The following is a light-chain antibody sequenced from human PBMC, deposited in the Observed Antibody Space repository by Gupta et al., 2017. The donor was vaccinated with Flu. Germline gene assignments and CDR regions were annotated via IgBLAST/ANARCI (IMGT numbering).Light chain of an antibody. J-gene: IGKJ3*01. V-gene: IGKV1-39*01. CDR3: QQSNSSPPLT. CDR2: AAS. CDR1: QSIRSY. Sequence: DIKMTLSPSALSASVADRVTITCRASQSIRSYFNWYQQKPGQAPKLLIYAASSLQSGVTSRFSGSGYGTDVTLTISSRQQEDFAAYYCQQSNSSPPLTFGHGTKVEIK.